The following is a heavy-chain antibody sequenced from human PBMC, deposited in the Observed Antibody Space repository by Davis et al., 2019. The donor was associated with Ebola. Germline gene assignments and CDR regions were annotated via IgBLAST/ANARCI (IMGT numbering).Heavy chain of an antibody. V-gene: IGHV4-4*07. CDR2: MHTSGSA. J-gene: IGHJ4*02. D-gene: IGHD3-22*01. CDR3: ASGCRSGYYYPFDY. Sequence: PSETLSLTCTVSAGSTTTYWSWIRQSAGKGLEWIGSMHTSGSAHYNPTLKSRVTMSIDTSKNKFTMKLNSVTATDTAVYFCASGCRSGYYYPFDYWGQGTLVTVSS. CDR1: AGSTTTY.